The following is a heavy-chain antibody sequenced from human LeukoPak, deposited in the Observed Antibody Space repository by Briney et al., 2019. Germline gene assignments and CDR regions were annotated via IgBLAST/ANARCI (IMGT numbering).Heavy chain of an antibody. V-gene: IGHV4-59*01. CDR3: AREQAVAGTWVDY. D-gene: IGHD6-19*01. CDR1: GGSISSYY. J-gene: IGHJ4*02. CDR2: IYYSGST. Sequence: PSETLSLTCTVSGGSISSYYWSWIRQPPGKGLEWIGYIYYSGSTNYNPSLKSRVTISVDTSKNQFSLKLSSVTAADTAVYYCAREQAVAGTWVDYWGQGTLVTVSS.